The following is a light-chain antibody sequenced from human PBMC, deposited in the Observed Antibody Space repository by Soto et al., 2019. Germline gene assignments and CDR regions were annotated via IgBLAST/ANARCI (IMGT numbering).Light chain of an antibody. CDR1: SSDVGSYNF. CDR2: EGS. V-gene: IGLV2-23*01. J-gene: IGLJ3*02. CDR3: CSYAGSSTWV. Sequence: QSALTQAASVSGSPGQSITISCTGTSSDVGSYNFVSWYQQHPGKAPKLMIYEGSKRPSGVSNRFSGSKSGNTASLTISGLQAEDEGDYYCCSYAGSSTWVFGGGTKVTVL.